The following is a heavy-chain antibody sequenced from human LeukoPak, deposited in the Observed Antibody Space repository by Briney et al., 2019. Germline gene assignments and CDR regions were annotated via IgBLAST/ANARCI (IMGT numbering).Heavy chain of an antibody. CDR3: ARGYCSGGSCYPRDYYYYMDV. Sequence: ASVKVSCKASGYTFTGYYMHWVRQAPGQGLEWMGWINPNSGGTNYAQKFQGWVTMTRDTSISTAYMELSRLRSDDTAVYYCARGYCSGGSCYPRDYYYYMDVWGKGTTVTVSS. CDR1: GYTFTGYY. CDR2: INPNSGGT. D-gene: IGHD2-15*01. V-gene: IGHV1-2*04. J-gene: IGHJ6*03.